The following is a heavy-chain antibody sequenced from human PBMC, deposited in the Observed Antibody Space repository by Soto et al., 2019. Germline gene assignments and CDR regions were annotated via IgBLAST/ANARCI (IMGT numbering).Heavy chain of an antibody. V-gene: IGHV5-51*01. CDR3: ERIFMLRRYYYYGMDV. Sequence: PGESLKISCKGSGYSFTSYWIGWVRQMPGKGLEWMGIIYPGDSDTRYSPSFQGQVTISADKSISTAYLQWSSLKASDTAMYYCERIFMLRRYYYYGMDVWGQGTTVTVSS. J-gene: IGHJ6*02. D-gene: IGHD2-8*01. CDR1: GYSFTSYW. CDR2: IYPGDSDT.